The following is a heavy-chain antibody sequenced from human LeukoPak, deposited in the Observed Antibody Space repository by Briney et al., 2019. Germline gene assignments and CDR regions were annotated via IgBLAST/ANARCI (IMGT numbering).Heavy chain of an antibody. V-gene: IGHV1-18*01. CDR1: GYTFASYG. CDR2: ISAYNGNT. Sequence: ASVKVSCKASGYTFASYGISWVRQAPGQGLEWMGWISAYNGNTNYAQKLQGRVTMTTDTSTSTAYMELRGLRSDDTAVYYCARTEWVGTYWFDPWGQGTLVTVSS. CDR3: ARTEWVGTYWFDP. J-gene: IGHJ5*02. D-gene: IGHD2-21*02.